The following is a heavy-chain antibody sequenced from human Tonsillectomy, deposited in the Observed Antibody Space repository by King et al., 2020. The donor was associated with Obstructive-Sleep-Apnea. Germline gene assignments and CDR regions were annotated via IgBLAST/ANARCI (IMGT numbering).Heavy chain of an antibody. CDR1: GFTFSACS. CDR2: ISSDGSNM. Sequence: VQLVESGGDLIQPGGSLRLSCAASGFTFSACSMNWVRQAPGKGLEWVSYISSDGSNMYYADSVKGRFIISRDNAKNSLYLQMSSLRAEDTAVYYYARDPAWDYWGQGTLVTVSS. V-gene: IGHV3-48*04. J-gene: IGHJ4*02. CDR3: ARDPAWDY. D-gene: IGHD2-2*01.